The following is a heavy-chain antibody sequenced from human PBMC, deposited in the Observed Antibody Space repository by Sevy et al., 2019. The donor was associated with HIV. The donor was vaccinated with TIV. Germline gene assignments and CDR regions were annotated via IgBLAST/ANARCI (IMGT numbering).Heavy chain of an antibody. D-gene: IGHD3-10*01. CDR1: GDSFSLYY. CDR3: ARGRKYGSEKGLFDP. V-gene: IGHV4-34*01. J-gene: IGHJ5*02. Sequence: SETLSLTCSVNGDSFSLYYWSWIRQSPRKGLEWIGEVSDIGATNYNPSLESRVTTSVDTAKNQVSLSLSSVTAADTAIYYCARGRKYGSEKGLFDPWGQGVQVTVSS. CDR2: VSDIGAT.